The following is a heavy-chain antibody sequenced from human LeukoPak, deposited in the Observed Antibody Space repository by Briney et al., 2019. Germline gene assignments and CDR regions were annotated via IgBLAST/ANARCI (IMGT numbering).Heavy chain of an antibody. Sequence: ASVKVSCKASGYTFTSYYMHWVRQAPGQGLEWMGIINPSGGSTSNAQKFQGRVTMTRDTSTSTAYMELSSLRSEDTAVYYCAYSSSWYGWFDPWGQGTLVTVSS. CDR2: INPSGGST. CDR3: AYSSSWYGWFDP. D-gene: IGHD6-13*01. V-gene: IGHV1-46*01. J-gene: IGHJ5*02. CDR1: GYTFTSYY.